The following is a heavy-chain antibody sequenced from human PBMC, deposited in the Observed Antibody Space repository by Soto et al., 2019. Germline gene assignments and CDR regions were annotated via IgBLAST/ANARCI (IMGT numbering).Heavy chain of an antibody. CDR2: IDSSGST. CDR1: GGSISSGGYY. Sequence: QVQLQESGPGLVKPSQTLSLTCTVSGGSISSGGYYWTWIRQHPGKGLEWIGYIDSSGSTYYNPSPKSRATISLDTSKNQFALKLSSLTAADTAVYYCARSVFPGGQGTLGTVSS. J-gene: IGHJ5*02. V-gene: IGHV4-31*03. CDR3: ARSVFP.